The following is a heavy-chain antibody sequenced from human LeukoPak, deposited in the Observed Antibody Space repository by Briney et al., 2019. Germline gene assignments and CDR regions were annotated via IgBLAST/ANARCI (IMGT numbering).Heavy chain of an antibody. Sequence: GESLKISCKGSGYSFTSYWIGWVRQMPGKGLEWMGIIYPGDSDTRYSPSFQGQVTISADKSISTAYLQWSSLKAPDTARYYCARQYSKHENWFDPWGQGTLVTVSS. V-gene: IGHV5-51*01. D-gene: IGHD4-11*01. CDR1: GYSFTSYW. CDR3: ARQYSKHENWFDP. J-gene: IGHJ5*02. CDR2: IYPGDSDT.